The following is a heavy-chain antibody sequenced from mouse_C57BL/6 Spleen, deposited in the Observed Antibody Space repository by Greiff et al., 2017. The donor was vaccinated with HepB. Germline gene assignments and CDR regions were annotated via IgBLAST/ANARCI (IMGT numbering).Heavy chain of an antibody. CDR2: INPYNGDT. CDR1: GYSFTGYF. V-gene: IGHV1-20*01. J-gene: IGHJ3*01. D-gene: IGHD2-3*01. Sequence: EVKLVESGPELVKPGDSVKISCKASGYSFTGYFMNWVMQSHGKSLEWIGRINPYNGDTFYNQKFKGKATLTVDKSSSTAHMELRSLTSEDSAVYYCASASSYDGYYWFAYWGQGTLVTVSA. CDR3: ASASSYDGYYWFAY.